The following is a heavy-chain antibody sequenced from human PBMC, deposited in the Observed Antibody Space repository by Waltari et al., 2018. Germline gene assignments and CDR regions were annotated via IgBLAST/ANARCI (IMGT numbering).Heavy chain of an antibody. Sequence: QVQLQQWGAGLLKPSETLSLTCAVYGGSFSGYYWSWIRQPPGKGLEWIGEINHSGSTNYNPSLKSRVTISVDTSKNQFSLKLSSVTAADTAVYYCASPRTRRYFSAGAFDIWGQGTMVTVSS. CDR3: ASPRTRRYFSAGAFDI. V-gene: IGHV4-34*01. CDR1: GGSFSGYY. J-gene: IGHJ3*02. CDR2: INHSGST. D-gene: IGHD3-9*01.